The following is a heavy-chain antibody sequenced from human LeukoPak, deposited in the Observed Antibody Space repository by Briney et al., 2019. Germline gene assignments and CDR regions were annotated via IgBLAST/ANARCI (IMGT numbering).Heavy chain of an antibody. Sequence: SDPLSLTCAVSNYPITSDYYWVWIRQPPGHGLEWIGQIFHSGIAHYNPSLKSRVTMSVDTSRSQFSVNLNSVTAADTAVYYCARAGFGTAYNRFYYYMDVWGKGTTVTVSS. D-gene: IGHD3-16*01. V-gene: IGHV4-38-2*01. CDR3: ARAGFGTAYNRFYYYMDV. J-gene: IGHJ6*03. CDR1: NYPITSDYY. CDR2: IFHSGIA.